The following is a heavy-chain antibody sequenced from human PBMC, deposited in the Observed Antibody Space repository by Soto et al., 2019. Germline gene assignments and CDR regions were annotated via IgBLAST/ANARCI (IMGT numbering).Heavy chain of an antibody. J-gene: IGHJ5*02. CDR2: IYHSGST. CDR1: GGSISSGGYS. CDR3: ARAIRFLEWFGWFAP. Sequence: PSETLSLTCAVSGGSISSGGYSWSWIRQPPGKGLEWIGYIYHSGSTYYNPSLKSRVTISVDRSKNQSSLKLSSVTAADTAVYYCARAIRFLEWFGWFAPWGQGTLATVSS. V-gene: IGHV4-30-2*01. D-gene: IGHD3-3*01.